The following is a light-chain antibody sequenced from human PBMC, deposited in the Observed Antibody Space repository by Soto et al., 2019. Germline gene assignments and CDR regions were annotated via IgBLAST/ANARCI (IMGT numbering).Light chain of an antibody. CDR1: QGIRHY. CDR2: AAS. CDR3: QEYYSFPIT. Sequence: DIQMTQSPSSLSASVGDRGTSTCRASQGIRHYLAWYQVKPGKAPKLLIYAASTLESGVPSRFSGSGSGTDFTLTISCLQSEDFATYYCQEYYSFPITFGQGTRLEIK. V-gene: IGKV1-NL1*01. J-gene: IGKJ5*01.